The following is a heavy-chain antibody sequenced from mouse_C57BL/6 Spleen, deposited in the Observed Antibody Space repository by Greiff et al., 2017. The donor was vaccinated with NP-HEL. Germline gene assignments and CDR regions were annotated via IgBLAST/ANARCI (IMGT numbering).Heavy chain of an antibody. J-gene: IGHJ2*01. D-gene: IGHD4-1*01. CDR3: ARSFWDEGGFDY. Sequence: QVQLQQSGAELVKPGASVKMSCKASGYTFTSYWITWVKQRPGQGLEWIGDIYPGSGSTNYNEKFKSKATLTVDTSSSTAYMQLSSLTSEDSAVYYCARSFWDEGGFDYWGQGTTLTVSS. CDR2: IYPGSGST. CDR1: GYTFTSYW. V-gene: IGHV1-55*01.